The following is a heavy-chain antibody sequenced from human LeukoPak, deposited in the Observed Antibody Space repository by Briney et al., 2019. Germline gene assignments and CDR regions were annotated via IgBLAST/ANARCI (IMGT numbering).Heavy chain of an antibody. CDR2: IYPGDSDT. V-gene: IGHV5-51*01. CDR1: GYSFTSYW. J-gene: IGHJ3*02. CDR3: ARHSQPNLDAFDI. D-gene: IGHD1-1*01. Sequence: GESLKISCKGSGYSFTSYWIGWVRQMPGKGLEWMGIIYPGDSDTRYSPSFQGQVTISADKSISTAYLQWSSLKASDTAMYYCARHSQPNLDAFDIWGQGTMVTVSS.